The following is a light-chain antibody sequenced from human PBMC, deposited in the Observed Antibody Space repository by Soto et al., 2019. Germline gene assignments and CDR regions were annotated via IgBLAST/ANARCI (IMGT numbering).Light chain of an antibody. V-gene: IGKV3-20*01. J-gene: IGKJ1*01. CDR2: GAS. CDR3: QQYGSSPQT. CDR1: QSVSSSY. Sequence: NVLTQSPGTMSLSPGERATPTCRASQSVSSSYLAWYQQKPGQAPRLLIYGASRRANGIPDRFSGSGSGTDFTLTISRLEPEDFAVYYCQQYGSSPQTFGQGTKVDIK.